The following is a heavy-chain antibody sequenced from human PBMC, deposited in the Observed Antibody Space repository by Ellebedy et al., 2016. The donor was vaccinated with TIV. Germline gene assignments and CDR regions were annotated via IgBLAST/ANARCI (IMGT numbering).Heavy chain of an antibody. J-gene: IGHJ4*02. V-gene: IGHV3-48*04. CDR3: ARDGGYYGDYAGY. CDR2: ISSSSSTI. Sequence: GESLKISCAASGFTFSSYSMNWVRQAPGKGLEWVSYISSSSSTIYYADSVKGRFTISRDNAKNSLYLQMNSLRAEDTAVYYCARDGGYYGDYAGYWGQGTLVTVSS. D-gene: IGHD4-17*01. CDR1: GFTFSSYS.